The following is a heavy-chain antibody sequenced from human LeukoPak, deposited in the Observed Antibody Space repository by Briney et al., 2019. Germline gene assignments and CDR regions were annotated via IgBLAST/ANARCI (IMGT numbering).Heavy chain of an antibody. V-gene: IGHV4-59*01. CDR1: GGSISSYY. J-gene: IGHJ4*02. Sequence: SETLSLSCTVSGGSISSYYWSWIRQPPGKGLEWIGYIYFSGSTNYNPSLKSRVTISVDTSKNQFSLRLSSVTAADTAVYYCARNMAGRRTTGFDYWGQGNLVTVSS. CDR2: IYFSGST. CDR3: ARNMAGRRTTGFDY. D-gene: IGHD4-17*01.